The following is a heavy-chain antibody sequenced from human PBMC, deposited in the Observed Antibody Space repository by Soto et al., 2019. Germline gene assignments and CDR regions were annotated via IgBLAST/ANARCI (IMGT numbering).Heavy chain of an antibody. CDR3: AKLAGSNDYVWGSYRELNYNWFDP. V-gene: IGHV3-23*01. CDR1: GFTFSSYA. J-gene: IGHJ5*02. CDR2: ISGSGGST. Sequence: GGSLRLSCAASGFTFSSYAMSWVRQAPGKGLEWVSAISGSGGSTYYADSVKGRFTISRDNSKNTLYLQMNSLRAEDTAVYYCAKLAGSNDYVWGSYRELNYNWFDPWGQGTLVTVSS. D-gene: IGHD3-16*02.